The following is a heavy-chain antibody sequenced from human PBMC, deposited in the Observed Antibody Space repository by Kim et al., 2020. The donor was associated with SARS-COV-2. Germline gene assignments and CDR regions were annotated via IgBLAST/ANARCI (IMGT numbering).Heavy chain of an antibody. D-gene: IGHD2-2*01. V-gene: IGHV1-8*01. J-gene: IGHJ5*02. Sequence: ASVKVSCKASGYTFTSYDINWVRQATGQGLEWMGWMNPNSGNTGYAQKFQGRVSMTRNTSITTAYMELSNLRSEDTALYYCARGPECSSNSCYYWFDPWGQGTLVTVSS. CDR2: MNPNSGNT. CDR1: GYTFTSYD. CDR3: ARGPECSSNSCYYWFDP.